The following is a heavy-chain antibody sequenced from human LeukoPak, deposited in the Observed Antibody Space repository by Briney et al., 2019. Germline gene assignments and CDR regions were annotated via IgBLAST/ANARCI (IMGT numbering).Heavy chain of an antibody. Sequence: PGRSLRLSCAASGFTFSSYAMHWVRQAPGKGLEWVAVISYDGSNKYYADSVKGRFTISRDNSKNTLYLQMNSLRAEDTAVYYCASPLLGGMDVWGKGTTVTVSS. CDR1: GFTFSSYA. J-gene: IGHJ6*04. D-gene: IGHD3-16*01. CDR3: ASPLLGGMDV. CDR2: ISYDGSNK. V-gene: IGHV3-30*04.